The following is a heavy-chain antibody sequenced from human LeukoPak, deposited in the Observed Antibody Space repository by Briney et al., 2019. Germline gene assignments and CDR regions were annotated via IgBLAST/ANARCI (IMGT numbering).Heavy chain of an antibody. D-gene: IGHD1-26*01. J-gene: IGHJ4*02. CDR3: ARLSGSYSAL. CDR2: INPNSGGT. Sequence: ASVKVSCKASGYTFTGYYMHWVRQAPGQGLEWMGWINPNSGGTNYAQKFQGRVTMTRDTSISTAYMELSRLRSEDTAVYYCARLSGSYSALWGQGTLVTVSS. V-gene: IGHV1-2*02. CDR1: GYTFTGYY.